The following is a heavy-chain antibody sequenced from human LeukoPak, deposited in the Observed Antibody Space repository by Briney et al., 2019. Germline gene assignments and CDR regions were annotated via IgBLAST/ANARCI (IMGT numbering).Heavy chain of an antibody. CDR2: IYYSGST. Sequence: SETLSLTCTVSGGSISSSSYYWGWIRQPPGKGLEWIGSIYYSGSTYYNPSLKSRVTISVDTSKNQFSLKLSSVTAADTAVYYCARRRYIVVVPAVWDYWGQGTLVTVSS. J-gene: IGHJ4*02. D-gene: IGHD2-2*01. V-gene: IGHV4-39*01. CDR1: GGSISSSSYY. CDR3: ARRRYIVVVPAVWDY.